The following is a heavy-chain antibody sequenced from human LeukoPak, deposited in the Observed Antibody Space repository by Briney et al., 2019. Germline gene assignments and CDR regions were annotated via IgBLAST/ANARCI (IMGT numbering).Heavy chain of an antibody. D-gene: IGHD5-18*01. J-gene: IGHJ4*02. CDR3: ARVDTAMVVDY. Sequence: PSETLSLTCTVSGNSISSGDNYWSWIRQPPGKGLEWIGYIYYSGSTNYNPSLKSRVTISVATSKNQFSLKLSSVTAADTAVYYCARVDTAMVVDYWGQGTLVTVSS. CDR2: IYYSGST. V-gene: IGHV4-61*08. CDR1: GNSISSGDNY.